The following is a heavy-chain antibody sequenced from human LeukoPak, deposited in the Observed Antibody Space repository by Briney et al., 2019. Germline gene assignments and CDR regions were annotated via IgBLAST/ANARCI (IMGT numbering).Heavy chain of an antibody. CDR2: IYYSGTT. V-gene: IGHV4-31*03. CDR1: GGSISSGGYY. CDR3: ARSGTVTTWNY. D-gene: IGHD4-17*01. Sequence: SETLSLTCTVSGGSISSGGYYLSWIRQHPGKGLEWIGCIYYSGTTYYHPSLTSRVAISVDTSKNQFSLNLSSVTAADTAVYYCARSGTVTTWNYWGQGTLVTVSS. J-gene: IGHJ4*02.